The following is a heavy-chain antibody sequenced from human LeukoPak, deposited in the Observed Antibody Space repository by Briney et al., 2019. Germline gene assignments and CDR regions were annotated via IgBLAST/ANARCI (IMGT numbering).Heavy chain of an antibody. V-gene: IGHV3-23*01. CDR1: GFTFSSYA. J-gene: IGHJ4*01. D-gene: IGHD1-26*01. CDR2: ISGSGGST. Sequence: GGSLRLSCAASGFTFSSYAMSWVRQAPGKGLEWVSAISGSGGSTYYADSVKGRFTISRDTAKNSLYLQMNSLRAEDTAAYYCARAGIVGAVFDFWGHGTLVTVSS. CDR3: ARAGIVGAVFDF.